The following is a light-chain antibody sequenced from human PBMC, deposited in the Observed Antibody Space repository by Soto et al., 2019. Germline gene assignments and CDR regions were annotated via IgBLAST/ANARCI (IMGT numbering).Light chain of an antibody. V-gene: IGKV1-39*01. J-gene: IGKJ1*01. CDR2: AAS. CDR3: QQRYSTPPT. Sequence: DIQMTQSPSSLSAAVGDIVTITCRASQSISSYLNWYQQKPGNAPKLLIYAASSLQSGVPSRFSGSGSGTDFTLTISSLQPEDFATYYCQQRYSTPPTFGQGTKVDIK. CDR1: QSISSY.